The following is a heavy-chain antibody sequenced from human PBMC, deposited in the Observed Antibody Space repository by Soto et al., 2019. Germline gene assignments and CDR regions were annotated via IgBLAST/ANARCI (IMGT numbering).Heavy chain of an antibody. CDR3: ARVVGSSWYSVVLVGATREGSWFDP. Sequence: PSETLSLTCTVSGGSISSYYWSWIRQPPGKGLEWIGYIYYSGSTNYNPSLKSRVTISVDTSKNQFSLKLSSVTAADTAVYYCARVVGSSWYSVVLVGATREGSWFDPWGQGTLVPVSS. CDR1: GGSISSYY. V-gene: IGHV4-59*01. D-gene: IGHD1-26*01. J-gene: IGHJ5*02. CDR2: IYYSGST.